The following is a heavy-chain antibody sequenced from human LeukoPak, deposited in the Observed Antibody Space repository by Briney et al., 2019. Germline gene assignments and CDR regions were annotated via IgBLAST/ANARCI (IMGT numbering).Heavy chain of an antibody. CDR3: ARHSGGPVIVGASFDY. Sequence: GESLKISCKGSGYSFTSYWIGWVRQMPGKGLEWMGIICPGDSDTRYSPSFQGQVTISADKSISTAYLQWSSLKASDTAMYYCARHSGGPVIVGASFDYWGQGTLVTVSS. D-gene: IGHD1-26*01. V-gene: IGHV5-51*01. CDR1: GYSFTSYW. CDR2: ICPGDSDT. J-gene: IGHJ4*02.